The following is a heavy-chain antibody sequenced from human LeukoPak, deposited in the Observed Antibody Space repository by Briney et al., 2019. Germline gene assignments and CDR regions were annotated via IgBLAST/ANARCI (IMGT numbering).Heavy chain of an antibody. V-gene: IGHV4-59*08. CDR3: ARLSYCGGDCYREFDY. CDR2: IYYSGST. J-gene: IGHJ4*02. Sequence: SETLSLTCTVSGGSISSYYWSWIRQPPGKGLEWFGYIYYSGSTNYNPSLKSRVTISVDTSKNQFSLKLSSVTAADTAVYYCARLSYCGGDCYREFDYWGQGTLVTVSS. D-gene: IGHD2-21*02. CDR1: GGSISSYY.